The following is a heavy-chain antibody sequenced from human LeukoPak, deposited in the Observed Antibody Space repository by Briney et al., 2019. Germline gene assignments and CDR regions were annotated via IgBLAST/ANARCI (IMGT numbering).Heavy chain of an antibody. CDR1: GYTLTELS. V-gene: IGHV1-24*01. Sequence: GASVKVSCKVSGYTLTELSIHWVRQAPGKGLEWMGGLDPEDGETIYAQKFQGRLTMTEDTSTDTAYMELSSLKSEDTAVYYCATDSNCGGGSCDAFDIWGQGTMVTASS. J-gene: IGHJ3*02. CDR3: ATDSNCGGGSCDAFDI. CDR2: LDPEDGET. D-gene: IGHD2-15*01.